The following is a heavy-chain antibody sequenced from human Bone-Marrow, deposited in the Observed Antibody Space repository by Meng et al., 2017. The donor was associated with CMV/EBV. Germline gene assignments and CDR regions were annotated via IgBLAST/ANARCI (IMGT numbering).Heavy chain of an antibody. V-gene: IGHV3-30-3*01. Sequence: GESLKISCAASGFIFSNYAIHWVRQPPGKGLEWVAVISKDGSHKYYLDSVKGRFTISRDNAKNTLYLQMNSLRAEDTAVYYCARAGGTRGYYDYWGQGTLVTVSS. CDR2: ISKDGSHK. J-gene: IGHJ4*02. CDR3: ARAGGTRGYYDY. CDR1: GFIFSNYA. D-gene: IGHD1-26*01.